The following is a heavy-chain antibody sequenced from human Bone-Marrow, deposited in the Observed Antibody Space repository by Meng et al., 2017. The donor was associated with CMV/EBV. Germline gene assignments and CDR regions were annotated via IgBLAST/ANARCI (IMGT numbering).Heavy chain of an antibody. D-gene: IGHD6-13*01. J-gene: IGHJ4*02. CDR2: IYYSGNT. CDR3: ARSVGCSSTYCYTYTSSWYPDY. CDR1: GGSISSADYY. Sequence: LRLSCAVSGGSISSADYYWSWIRQPPGKGLEWIGYIYYSGNTYYNPSLKSRVTISVDTSKNQFSLKLSSVTAADTAVYYCARSVGCSSTYCYTYTSSWYPDYWGQGTRVTVSS. V-gene: IGHV4-30-4*08.